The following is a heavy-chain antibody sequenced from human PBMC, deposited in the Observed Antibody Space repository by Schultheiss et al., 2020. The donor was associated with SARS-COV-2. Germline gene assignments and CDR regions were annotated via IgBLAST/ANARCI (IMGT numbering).Heavy chain of an antibody. J-gene: IGHJ3*02. CDR1: GGSISSSNW. Sequence: SETLSLTCAVSGGSISSSNWWSWVRQPPGKGLEWIGEINHSGSTNYNPSLKSRVTISVDTSKNQFSLKLSSVTAADTAVYYCARSPDYLFAFDIWGQGTMVTVSS. CDR2: INHSGST. V-gene: IGHV4-4*02. CDR3: ARSPDYLFAFDI. D-gene: IGHD2/OR15-2a*01.